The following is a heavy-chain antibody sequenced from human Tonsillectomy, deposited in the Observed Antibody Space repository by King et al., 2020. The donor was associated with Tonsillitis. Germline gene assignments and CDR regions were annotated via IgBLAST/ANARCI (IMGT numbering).Heavy chain of an antibody. CDR3: ARGLVVVAGYYYYGMDV. CDR2: IYWNDDK. V-gene: IGHV2-5*01. J-gene: IGHJ6*02. D-gene: IGHD2-15*01. CDR1: GFSLSTSGVA. Sequence: TLKESGPTLAKPTQTLTLTCTFSGFSLSTSGVAVGWIRQPPGKALEWLALIYWNDDKRYSPSLKNRLTITKDTFKNQVVLTMTNMDPVDTATYYCARGLVVVAGYYYYGMDVWGQGTTVTVSS.